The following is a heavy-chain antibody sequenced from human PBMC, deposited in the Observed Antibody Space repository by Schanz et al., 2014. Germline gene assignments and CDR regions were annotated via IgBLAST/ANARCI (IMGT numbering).Heavy chain of an antibody. CDR3: AKGMGYCSGGTCYDYYYYGFDV. V-gene: IGHV3-23*01. D-gene: IGHD2-15*01. CDR1: GFTFSSYA. Sequence: EVQLLESGGGLVQPGGSLRLSCAASGFTFSSYAMSWVRQAPGKGLEWVSGISGGGGSTYYADSVKGRFTISRDNSKNTRYLQMNSLRAEDTAVYYCAKGMGYCSGGTCYDYYYYGFDVWGQGTTVTVSS. J-gene: IGHJ6*02. CDR2: ISGGGGST.